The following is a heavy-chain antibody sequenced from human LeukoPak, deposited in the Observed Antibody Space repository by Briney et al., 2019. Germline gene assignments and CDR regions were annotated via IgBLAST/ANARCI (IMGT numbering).Heavy chain of an antibody. CDR1: GGSVSSGSYY. CDR2: IYDTGST. J-gene: IGHJ4*02. V-gene: IGHV4-61*01. D-gene: IGHD1-26*01. Sequence: PSETLSLTCSVSGGSVSSGSYYWSWIRQPPGKGLEWIGYIYDTGSTNYNPSLKSRVTISVDTSKNQLSLKLSSVTAADTAVYYCARGFPHGGRFLHWGQGTQVTVSS. CDR3: ARGFPHGGRFLH.